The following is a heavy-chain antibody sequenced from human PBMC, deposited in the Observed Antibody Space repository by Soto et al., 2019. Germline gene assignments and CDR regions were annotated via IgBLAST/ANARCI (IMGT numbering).Heavy chain of an antibody. CDR3: ANEVLLLRQYYFDY. Sequence: GGSLRLSCAASGFTFSSYAMSWVRQAPGKGLEWVSAISGSGGSTYYADSVKGRFTISRDNSKNTLYLQMNSLRAEDTAVYYCANEVLLLRQYYFDYWGQGTLVTSPQ. CDR2: ISGSGGST. D-gene: IGHD3-10*01. J-gene: IGHJ4*02. V-gene: IGHV3-23*01. CDR1: GFTFSSYA.